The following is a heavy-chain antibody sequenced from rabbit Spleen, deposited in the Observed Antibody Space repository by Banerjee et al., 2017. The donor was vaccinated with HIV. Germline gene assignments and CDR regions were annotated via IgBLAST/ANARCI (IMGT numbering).Heavy chain of an antibody. CDR1: GFDFSNNA. Sequence: QERLVESGGGLVQPEGSLTLTCKASGFDFSNNAMCWVRQAPGKRPEWIACIYNGDGSTYYASWVNGRFTFSKTSSTTVTLQITSLTAADTATYFCARDGAGLSGDYEDYYFKLWGPGTLVTVS. J-gene: IGHJ4*01. CDR3: ARDGAGLSGDYEDYYFKL. D-gene: IGHD1-1*01. CDR2: IYNGDGST. V-gene: IGHV1S47*01.